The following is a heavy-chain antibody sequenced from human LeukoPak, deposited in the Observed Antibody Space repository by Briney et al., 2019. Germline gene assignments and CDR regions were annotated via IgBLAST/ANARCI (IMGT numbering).Heavy chain of an antibody. CDR3: AGSIAVAGTIDY. J-gene: IGHJ4*02. D-gene: IGHD6-19*01. CDR2: IWYDGSNK. V-gene: IGHV3-33*01. Sequence: GGSLRLSCAASGFSFSNYDMHWVRQAPGKGLEWVAVIWYDGSNKYYADSVKGRFTISRDNSKNTLYLQMSSLRVEDTAVYYCAGSIAVAGTIDYWGQGTLVTVSS. CDR1: GFSFSNYD.